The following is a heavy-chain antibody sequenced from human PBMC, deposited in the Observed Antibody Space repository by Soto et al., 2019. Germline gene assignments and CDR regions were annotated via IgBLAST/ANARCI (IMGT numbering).Heavy chain of an antibody. D-gene: IGHD6-19*01. CDR3: ARESYRGGWPIHFAY. J-gene: IGHJ4*02. CDR1: GFTFSSYA. CDR2: ISYDGSNK. V-gene: IGHV3-30-3*01. Sequence: QVQLVESGGGVVQPGRSLRLSCAASGFTFSSYAMHWVRQAPGKGLEWVAVISYDGSNKYYADSVKGRFTISRDNSKNTLYLQMNSLRAEDTAVYYCARESYRGGWPIHFAYWGQGTLVTVSS.